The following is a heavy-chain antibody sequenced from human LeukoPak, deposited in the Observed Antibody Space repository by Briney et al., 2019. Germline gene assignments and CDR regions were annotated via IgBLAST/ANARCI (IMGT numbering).Heavy chain of an antibody. Sequence: GGSLRLPCAASGFTFSSYGMHWVRQAPGKGLEWVALIKPDGSNKYYADSVKGRFTISRDNSKNTLHLQMNSLRAEDTAVYYCASSRAFDYWGQGTLVTVSS. CDR1: GFTFSSYG. CDR2: IKPDGSNK. D-gene: IGHD2/OR15-2a*01. J-gene: IGHJ4*02. V-gene: IGHV3-30*02. CDR3: ASSRAFDY.